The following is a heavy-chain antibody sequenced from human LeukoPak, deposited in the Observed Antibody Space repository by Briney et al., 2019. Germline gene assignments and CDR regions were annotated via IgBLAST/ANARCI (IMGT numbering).Heavy chain of an antibody. Sequence: ASVKVSCKASGYTFTNYDINWVRQATGQGLEWMGWMNPNSGNTGYAQKFQGRVTITRNTSISTAYMELSSLRSEHTAVYYCARVFSATDYYYYYYMDVWGKGTTVTVSS. D-gene: IGHD6-25*01. CDR1: GYTFTNYD. CDR3: ARVFSATDYYYYYYMDV. V-gene: IGHV1-8*03. J-gene: IGHJ6*03. CDR2: MNPNSGNT.